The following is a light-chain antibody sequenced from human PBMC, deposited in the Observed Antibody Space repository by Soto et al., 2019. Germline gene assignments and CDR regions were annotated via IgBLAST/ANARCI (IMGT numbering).Light chain of an antibody. V-gene: IGKV3-20*01. Sequence: EIVLTQSPGTLSLSPGERATLSCRASQSVSNNYLAWYQQKPGQAPRLLIYGASNRATGTPDRFSGSGSRTDFTLTSSRLEPEDFAVYYGQQYGSSPLTFGGGTKVDIK. J-gene: IGKJ4*01. CDR1: QSVSNNY. CDR2: GAS. CDR3: QQYGSSPLT.